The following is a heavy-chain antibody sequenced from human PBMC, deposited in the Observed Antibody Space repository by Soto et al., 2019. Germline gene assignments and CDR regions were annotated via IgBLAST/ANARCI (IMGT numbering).Heavy chain of an antibody. J-gene: IGHJ5*02. CDR3: AKDDHPGWFDP. Sequence: GGSLRLSCAASGFTFSSYAMSWVRQAPGKGLEWVSAISGSGGSTYYADSVKGRLTNSRDNSKNTLYLQMNSLRAEDTAVYYCAKDDHPGWFDPWGQGTLVTVSS. CDR1: GFTFSSYA. CDR2: ISGSGGST. V-gene: IGHV3-23*01.